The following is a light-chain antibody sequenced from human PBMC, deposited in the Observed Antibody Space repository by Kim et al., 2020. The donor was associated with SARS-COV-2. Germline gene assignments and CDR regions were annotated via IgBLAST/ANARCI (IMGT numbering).Light chain of an antibody. V-gene: IGKV3-15*01. CDR1: QSVSSN. J-gene: IGKJ4*01. Sequence: EIVMTQSPATLSVSPGERATLSCRASQSVSSNLAWYQQKPGQAPRLLIYGASTRATGIPARFSGSASGTEFTLTISSLQSEDFAVYYCQQYNNWPGITFGGGTKVEIK. CDR2: GAS. CDR3: QQYNNWPGIT.